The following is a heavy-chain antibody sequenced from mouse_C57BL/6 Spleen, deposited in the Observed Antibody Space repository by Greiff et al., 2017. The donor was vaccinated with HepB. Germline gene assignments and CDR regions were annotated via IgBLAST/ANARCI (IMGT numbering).Heavy chain of an antibody. Sequence: QVQLQQSGPELVQPGASVKISCKASGYSFTSYYIHWVKQRPGQGLEWIGWIYPGSGNTKYTEKFKGKATLTADTSSSTAYMQLSSLTSEDSAVYYCRGDPFDYWGQGTPLTVSS. J-gene: IGHJ2*01. CDR1: GYSFTSYY. V-gene: IGHV1-66*01. CDR3: RGDPFDY. CDR2: IYPGSGNT.